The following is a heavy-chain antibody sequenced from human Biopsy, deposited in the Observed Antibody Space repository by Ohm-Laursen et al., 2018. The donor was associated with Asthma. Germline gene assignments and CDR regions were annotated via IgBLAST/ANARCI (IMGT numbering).Heavy chain of an antibody. V-gene: IGHV1-18*01. CDR1: GYTFNSAG. Sequence: ATVKISCKSSGYTFNSAGVTWVRQAPGQGLEWMGWISVYNGNTKVAQKLQDRVTMITDTSTSTAYMELRSLRSDDTAVYFCARAVDYSHYYGIDVWGQGTTVTVS. CDR3: ARAVDYSHYYGIDV. CDR2: ISVYNGNT. D-gene: IGHD3-10*01. J-gene: IGHJ6*02.